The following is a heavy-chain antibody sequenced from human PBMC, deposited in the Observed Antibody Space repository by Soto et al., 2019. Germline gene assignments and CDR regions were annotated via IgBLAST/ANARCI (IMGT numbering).Heavy chain of an antibody. Sequence: QVQLQESGPGLVKPSETLSLTCTVSGGSVSSGSYYWSWIRQPPGKGLEWIGYIYYSGSTNYNPSLKSRVTISVDTSKNQFSLKLSSVTAADTAVYYCARELILRACSGGSSHIYNYFDYWGQGTLVTVSS. CDR2: IYYSGST. V-gene: IGHV4-61*01. CDR3: ARELILRACSGGSSHIYNYFDY. J-gene: IGHJ4*02. CDR1: GGSVSSGSYY. D-gene: IGHD2-15*01.